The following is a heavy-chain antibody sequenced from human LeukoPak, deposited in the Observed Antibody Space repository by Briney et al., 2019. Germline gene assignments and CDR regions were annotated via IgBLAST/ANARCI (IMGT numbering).Heavy chain of an antibody. CDR1: GFTFSSSY. Sequence: GGSLRLSCAASGFTFSSSYMSWVRQAPGEGLEWVANIKQDGKEKHYVDSVKGRFTISRDNAKRSLYLQMDSLRAEDTAVYYCARDPRGSEYSHFDSWGQGTQVTVSP. CDR3: ARDPRGSEYSHFDS. CDR2: IKQDGKEK. J-gene: IGHJ4*02. D-gene: IGHD3-10*01. V-gene: IGHV3-7*01.